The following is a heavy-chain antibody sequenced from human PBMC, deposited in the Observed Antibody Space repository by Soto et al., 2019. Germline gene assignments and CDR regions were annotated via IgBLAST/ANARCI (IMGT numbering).Heavy chain of an antibody. V-gene: IGHV4-39*07. D-gene: IGHD4-17*01. J-gene: IGHJ4*02. CDR2: LFYSGST. CDR3: ARRGGGDYLFDA. CDR1: GDSISTSDYY. Sequence: SETLSLTCSVSGDSISTSDYYWGWVRQPPGKGLEWIGHLFYSGSTYYNPSLKSRVSISVDTSKNEVSLKLTSVTAADTAVYFCARRGGGDYLFDAWGQGMLVTVSS.